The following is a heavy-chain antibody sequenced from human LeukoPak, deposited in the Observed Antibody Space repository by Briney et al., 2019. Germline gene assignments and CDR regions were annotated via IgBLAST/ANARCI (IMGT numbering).Heavy chain of an antibody. CDR3: AKDAFSSGWELFDY. V-gene: IGHV3-23*01. Sequence: GGSLRLSCAASGFTFSNYAMNWVRQAPGKGLEWVSAIRGSGGSTDYAASVKGRFTISRDNSKNTLYLQMNSLRAEDTAVYSCAKDAFSSGWELFDYWGQGTLVTVSS. J-gene: IGHJ4*02. D-gene: IGHD6-19*01. CDR1: GFTFSNYA. CDR2: IRGSGGST.